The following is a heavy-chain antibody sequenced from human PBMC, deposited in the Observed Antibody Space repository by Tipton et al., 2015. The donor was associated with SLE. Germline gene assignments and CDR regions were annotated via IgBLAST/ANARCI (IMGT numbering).Heavy chain of an antibody. Sequence: QSGPEVKKPGASVKVSCKASGYTFSDHYMHWVRQAPGQGLEWMGMINPRGDSTTYAQKFQGRVTMTGDTSTSTVNMELSSLRSEDTAVYFCARDGENTSSWYIDHWGQGTLVTVSS. J-gene: IGHJ4*02. CDR2: INPRGDST. D-gene: IGHD6-13*01. CDR1: GYTFSDHY. CDR3: ARDGENTSSWYIDH. V-gene: IGHV1-46*01.